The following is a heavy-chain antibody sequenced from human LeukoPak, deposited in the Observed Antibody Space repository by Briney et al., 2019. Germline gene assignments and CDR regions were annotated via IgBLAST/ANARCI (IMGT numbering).Heavy chain of an antibody. D-gene: IGHD3-22*01. V-gene: IGHV2-5*02. CDR1: GFSLSTSGVG. CDR2: IYWDDDK. Sequence: SGPTLVKPTQPLTLTCTFSGFSLSTSGVGVGWIRQPPGKALEWLTLIYWDDDKRYSPSLKSRLTITKDTSKNQVVLTMTNMDPVDTATYYCAHSGYYDSSGYDDAFDIWGQGTMVTVSS. J-gene: IGHJ3*02. CDR3: AHSGYYDSSGYDDAFDI.